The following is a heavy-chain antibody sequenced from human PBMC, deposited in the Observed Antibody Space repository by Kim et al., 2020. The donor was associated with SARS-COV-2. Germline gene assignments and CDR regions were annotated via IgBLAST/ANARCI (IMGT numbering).Heavy chain of an antibody. Sequence: SETLSLTCTVSGGSISSYYWSWIRQPPGKGLEWIGYIYYSGSTNYNPSLKSRVTISVDTSKNQFSLKLSSVTAADTAVYYCASITFGGVRHAFDIWGQGTMVTVSS. D-gene: IGHD3-16*01. J-gene: IGHJ3*02. CDR3: ASITFGGVRHAFDI. CDR2: IYYSGST. V-gene: IGHV4-59*01. CDR1: GGSISSYY.